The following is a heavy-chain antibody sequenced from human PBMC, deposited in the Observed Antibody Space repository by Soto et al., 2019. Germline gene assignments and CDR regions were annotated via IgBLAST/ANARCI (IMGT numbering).Heavy chain of an antibody. CDR1: GFTFSSYG. CDR2: ISYDGSNK. CDR3: GKDRSDYYDSSGQYYIDY. J-gene: IGHJ4*02. Sequence: GGSLRLSXAASGFTFSSYGMHWVRQAPGKGLEWVAVISYDGSNKYYADSVKGRFTISRDISKNTLYLQMNSLRAEDTAVYYCGKDRSDYYDSSGQYYIDYWGQGTLVTVSS. D-gene: IGHD3-22*01. V-gene: IGHV3-30*18.